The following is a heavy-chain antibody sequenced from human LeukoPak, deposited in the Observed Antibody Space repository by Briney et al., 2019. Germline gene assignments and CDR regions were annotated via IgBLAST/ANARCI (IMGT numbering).Heavy chain of an antibody. J-gene: IGHJ5*02. CDR2: IYTSGST. CDR3: ARANYYDSGGYYPGWFDP. V-gene: IGHV4-4*07. Sequence: PSETLSLTCTVPGGSISSYYWSWIRQPAGKGLEWIGRIYTSGSTNYSPSLKSRVTMSVDTSKNQFSLKLSSVTAADTAVYYCARANYYDSGGYYPGWFDPWGQGTLVTVSS. D-gene: IGHD3-22*01. CDR1: GGSISSYY.